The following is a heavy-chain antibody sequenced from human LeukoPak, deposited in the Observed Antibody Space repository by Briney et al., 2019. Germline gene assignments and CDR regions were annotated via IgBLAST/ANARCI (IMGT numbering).Heavy chain of an antibody. CDR1: GYTFTSYA. J-gene: IGHJ3*02. V-gene: IGHV3-30*04. CDR3: ARDRRITMIVGDAFDI. Sequence: SCKASGYTFTSYAMHWVRQAPGKGLEWVAVISYDGSNKYYADSVKGRFTISRDNSKNTLYLQMNSLRAEDTAVYYCARDRRITMIVGDAFDIWGQGTMVTVSS. CDR2: ISYDGSNK. D-gene: IGHD3-22*01.